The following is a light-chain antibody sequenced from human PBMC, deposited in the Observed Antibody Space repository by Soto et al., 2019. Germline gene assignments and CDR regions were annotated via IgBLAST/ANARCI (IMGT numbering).Light chain of an antibody. CDR1: HSVSSY. CDR3: QQRSNWLT. J-gene: IGKJ4*01. CDR2: DAS. V-gene: IGKV3-11*01. Sequence: EIVDTTSPAILSLCPGERASLSCRASHSVSSYLALYQQKPGQAPRLLIYDASNRATGIPTRSSGSGSRTDFTLTIRSLEPEEFAVYYCQQRSNWLTFGGGTKVDIK.